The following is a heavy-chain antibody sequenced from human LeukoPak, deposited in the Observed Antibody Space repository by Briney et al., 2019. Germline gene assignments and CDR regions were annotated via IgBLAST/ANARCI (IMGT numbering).Heavy chain of an antibody. CDR3: ATLRDIVVVATTPTDV. V-gene: IGHV3-30-3*01. CDR1: GFTFSDYA. D-gene: IGHD2-2*01. Sequence: GRSLRLSCAASGFTFSDYAMHWVRQAPGKGLEWVALISYDGTNKYYADSVKGRFTISRDNSKNTLYLQMNSLRAEDTAEYYCATLRDIVVVATTPTDVWGKGTTVIVSS. J-gene: IGHJ6*04. CDR2: ISYDGTNK.